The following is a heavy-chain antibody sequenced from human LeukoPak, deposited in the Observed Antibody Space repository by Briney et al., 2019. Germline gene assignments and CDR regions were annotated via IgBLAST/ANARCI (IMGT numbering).Heavy chain of an antibody. J-gene: IGHJ6*03. V-gene: IGHV4-61*02. CDR1: GGPISSGSYY. D-gene: IGHD3-10*01. CDR2: IYTSGST. CDR3: ARVRGSGSSYYYYYYMDV. Sequence: SQTLSLTCTVSGGPISSGSYYWSWIRQPAGKGLEWIGRIYTSGSTNYNPSLKSRVTISVDTSKNQFSLKLSSVTAADTAVYYCARVRGSGSSYYYYYYMDVWGKGTTVTVSS.